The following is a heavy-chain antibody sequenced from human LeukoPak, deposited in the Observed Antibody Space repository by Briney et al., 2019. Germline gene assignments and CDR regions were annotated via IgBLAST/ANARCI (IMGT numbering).Heavy chain of an antibody. D-gene: IGHD3-16*01. CDR1: GFTFSSYA. J-gene: IGHJ4*02. CDR2: IVGSLGST. Sequence: PGGSLRLSCAASGFTFSSYAMSWVRQAPGKGLEWVSAIVGSLGSTYYADSVKGRFTISRDNSKNTLFLQMNSLRADDTAIYYCAKHVGAYYFDYWGQGTLDTVSS. V-gene: IGHV3-23*01. CDR3: AKHVGAYYFDY.